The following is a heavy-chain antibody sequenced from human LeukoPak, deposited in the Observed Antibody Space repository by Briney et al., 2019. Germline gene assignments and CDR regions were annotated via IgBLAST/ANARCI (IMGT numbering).Heavy chain of an antibody. CDR3: ASDSSGYYFNY. J-gene: IGHJ4*02. CDR1: GGSISSYY. CDR2: IYYSGST. D-gene: IGHD3-22*01. V-gene: IGHV4-59*01. Sequence: SETLSLTCTVSGGSISSYYWSWIRQPPGKELEWIGYIYYSGSTNYNPSLKSRVTISVDTSKNQFSLKLSSVTAADTAVYYCASDSSGYYFNYWGQGTLVTVSS.